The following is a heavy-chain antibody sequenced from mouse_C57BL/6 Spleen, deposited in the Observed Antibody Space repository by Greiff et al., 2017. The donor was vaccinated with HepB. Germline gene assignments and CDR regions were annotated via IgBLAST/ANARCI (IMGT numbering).Heavy chain of an antibody. Sequence: EVMLVESGGGLVKPGGSLKLSCAASGFTFSSYAMSWVRQTPEKRLEWVATISDGGSYTYYPDNVKGRFTISRDNAKNNLYLQMSHLKSEDTAMYYCARERRDYDGNFDYWGQGTTLTVSS. CDR2: ISDGGSYT. CDR1: GFTFSSYA. V-gene: IGHV5-4*01. J-gene: IGHJ2*01. CDR3: ARERRDYDGNFDY. D-gene: IGHD2-4*01.